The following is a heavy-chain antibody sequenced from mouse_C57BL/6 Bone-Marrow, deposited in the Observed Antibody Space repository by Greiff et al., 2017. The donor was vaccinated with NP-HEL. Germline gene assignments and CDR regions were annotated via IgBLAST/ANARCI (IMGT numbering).Heavy chain of an antibody. CDR1: EYEFPSHD. Sequence: EVKLVESGGGLVQPGESLKLSCESNEYEFPSHDMSWVRKTPEKRLELVAAINSDGGSTYYPDTMERRFIISRDNTKKTLYLQMSSLRYEDTDLYYCARQGNYYYAMDYWGQGTSVTVSA. CDR3: ARQGNYYYAMDY. V-gene: IGHV5-2*01. CDR2: INSDGGST. J-gene: IGHJ4*01.